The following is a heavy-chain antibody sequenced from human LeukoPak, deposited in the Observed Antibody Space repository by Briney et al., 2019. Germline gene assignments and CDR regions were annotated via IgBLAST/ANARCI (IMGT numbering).Heavy chain of an antibody. CDR1: SGSVSSGSSY. V-gene: IGHV4-61*01. J-gene: IGHJ6*03. CDR3: AKMILTVPRGYYWSMDV. CDR2: VDYSGGT. Sequence: PSETLSLTCSVSSGSVSSGSSYWSWIRQPPGKGLEWIGYVDYSGGTNYSPSLESRVTISVDTSKNQFSLKVNSLTAADTAVYYCAKMILTVPRGYYWSMDVWGKGTTVTVSS. D-gene: IGHD2-2*01.